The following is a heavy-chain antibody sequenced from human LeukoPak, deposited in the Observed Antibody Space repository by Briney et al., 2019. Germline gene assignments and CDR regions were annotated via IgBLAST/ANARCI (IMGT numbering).Heavy chain of an antibody. V-gene: IGHV3-21*01. CDR3: ARGLLWFGELLPAFDY. J-gene: IGHJ4*02. CDR1: GFTFSSYS. D-gene: IGHD3-10*01. Sequence: GGSLRLSCAACGFTFSSYSMNGVRDAPGGGLECFSSMSSSSSYIYYADSVKGRFTISRDNAKNSLYLQMNRLSAEDTAVYYCARGLLWFGELLPAFDYWGQGTLVTVSS. CDR2: MSSSSSYI.